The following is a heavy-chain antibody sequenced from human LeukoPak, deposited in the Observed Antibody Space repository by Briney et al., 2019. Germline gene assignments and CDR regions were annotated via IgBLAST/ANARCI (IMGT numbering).Heavy chain of an antibody. D-gene: IGHD6-19*01. Sequence: GGSLRLSCAASGFTFSTYAMTWVRQPPGKGLEWVSGIIGSGGSTYYTDSVKGRFTISRDNSKNTLYLQMNSLRAEDTAVYYCAKGPTARWLAYFDSWGQGTLVTVSS. J-gene: IGHJ4*02. CDR1: GFTFSTYA. CDR3: AKGPTARWLAYFDS. V-gene: IGHV3-23*01. CDR2: IIGSGGST.